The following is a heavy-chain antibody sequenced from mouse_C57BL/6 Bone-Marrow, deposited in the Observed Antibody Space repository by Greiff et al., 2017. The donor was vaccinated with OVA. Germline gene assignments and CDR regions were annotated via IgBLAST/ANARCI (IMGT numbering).Heavy chain of an antibody. CDR1: GFSFNTYA. V-gene: IGHV10-1*01. Sequence: VVESGGGLVQPKGSLKLSCAASGFSFNTYAMNWVRQAPGKGLEWVARIRSKSNNYATYYADSVKDRFTISRDDSESMLYLQMNNLKTEDTAMYYCVRLGLRYAMDYWGQGTSVTVSS. J-gene: IGHJ4*01. CDR2: IRSKSNNYAT. CDR3: VRLGLRYAMDY. D-gene: IGHD4-1*01.